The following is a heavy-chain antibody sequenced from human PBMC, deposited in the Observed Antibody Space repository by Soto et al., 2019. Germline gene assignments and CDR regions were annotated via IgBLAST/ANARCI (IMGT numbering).Heavy chain of an antibody. J-gene: IGHJ6*03. CDR3: ARCRRCSGGSRYTQDYSYYYRGV. V-gene: IGHV4-34*01. D-gene: IGHD2-15*01. Sequence: QVQLQQWGAGLLKPSETLSLTCAVYGGSFSGYYWSWIRQPPGKGLEWIGEINHSGSTNYNPSLKRRVPVSAEPSNNQFAGKRISVAAADTAVYYCARCRRCSGGSRYTQDYSYYYRGVCGKGTTVTFSS. CDR2: INHSGST. CDR1: GGSFSGYY.